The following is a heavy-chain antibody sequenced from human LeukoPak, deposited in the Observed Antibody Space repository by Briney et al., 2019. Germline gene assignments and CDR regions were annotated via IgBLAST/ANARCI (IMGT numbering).Heavy chain of an antibody. CDR3: ASHSGSLPRGDY. D-gene: IGHD1-26*01. J-gene: IGHJ4*02. CDR2: IIPIFGTA. Sequence: ASVKVSCKASGGTFSSYAISWVRQAPGQGLEWMGGIIPIFGTANYAQKFQGRVTITADESTSTAYMELSSLRSEDTAVYYCASHSGSLPRGDYWGQGTLVTASS. V-gene: IGHV1-69*13. CDR1: GGTFSSYA.